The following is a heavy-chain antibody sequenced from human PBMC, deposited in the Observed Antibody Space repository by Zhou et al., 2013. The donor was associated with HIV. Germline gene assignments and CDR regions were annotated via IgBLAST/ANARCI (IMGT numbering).Heavy chain of an antibody. V-gene: IGHV1-69*05. Sequence: QVQLVQSGAEVKKPGSSVKVSCKASGGAFSNYAISWVRQAPGQGLEWMGGIIPIFGTANYAQKFQGRVTMTRDTSISTVYMEVNRLRSDDTAVYYCARVGAKGSGWLGAEYFQHWGQGTLVTVSS. J-gene: IGHJ1*01. D-gene: IGHD6-19*01. CDR3: ARVGAKGSGWLGAEYFQH. CDR1: GGAFSNYA. CDR2: IIPIFGTA.